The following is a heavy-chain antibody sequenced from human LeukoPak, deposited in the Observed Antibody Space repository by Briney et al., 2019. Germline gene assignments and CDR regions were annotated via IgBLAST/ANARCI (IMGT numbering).Heavy chain of an antibody. V-gene: IGHV3-7*01. D-gene: IGHD5-24*01. Sequence: GSLRLSCAASGFTFSSYWMSWVRQAPGKGLEWVANIKQDGSVKYYVDSVKGRFTISRDNAKNSLYLQMNSLRAEDTAVYYCARDRDGYNSFDYWGQGTLVTVSS. J-gene: IGHJ4*02. CDR2: IKQDGSVK. CDR3: ARDRDGYNSFDY. CDR1: GFTFSSYW.